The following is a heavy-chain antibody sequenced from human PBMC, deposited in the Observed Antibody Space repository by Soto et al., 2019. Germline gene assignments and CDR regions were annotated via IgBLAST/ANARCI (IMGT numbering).Heavy chain of an antibody. D-gene: IGHD5-12*01. CDR1: GFTFSSYD. J-gene: IGHJ4*02. CDR2: IGTAGDT. CDR3: ARTMSGYDSSYFDY. V-gene: IGHV3-13*01. Sequence: GGSLRLSCAASGFTFSSYDMHWVRQATGKGLEWVSAIGTAGDTYYPGSVKGRFTISRENAKNSLYLQMNSLRAEDTAVYYCARTMSGYDSSYFDYWGQGTLVTVSS.